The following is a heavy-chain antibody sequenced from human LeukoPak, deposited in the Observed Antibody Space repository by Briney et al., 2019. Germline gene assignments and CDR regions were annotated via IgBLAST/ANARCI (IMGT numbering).Heavy chain of an antibody. J-gene: IGHJ4*02. CDR1: GYTFTSYG. Sequence: GASVKVSCKASGYTFTSYGISWVRQAPGQGLEWMGWISAYNGNTNYAQKLQGRVPMTTDTSTSTAYMELRSLRSDDTAVYYCARLGDGYYYDSSGYPPDYWGQGTLVTVSS. CDR2: ISAYNGNT. V-gene: IGHV1-18*01. CDR3: ARLGDGYYYDSSGYPPDY. D-gene: IGHD3-22*01.